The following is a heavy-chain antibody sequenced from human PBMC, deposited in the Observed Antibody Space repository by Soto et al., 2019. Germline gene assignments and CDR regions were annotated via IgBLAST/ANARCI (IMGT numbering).Heavy chain of an antibody. CDR1: GYTLTELS. V-gene: IGHV1-24*01. CDR3: ASIAARGHLDY. D-gene: IGHD6-6*01. J-gene: IGHJ4*02. CDR2: FDPEDGET. Sequence: ASVKVSCKVSGYTLTELSMHWVRQAPGKGLEWMGGFDPEDGETIYAQKFQGRVTITRDTSASTAYMELSSLRSEDTAVYYCASIAARGHLDYWGQGTLVTVSS.